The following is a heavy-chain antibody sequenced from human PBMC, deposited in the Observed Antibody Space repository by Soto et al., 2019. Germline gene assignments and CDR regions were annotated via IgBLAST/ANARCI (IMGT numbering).Heavy chain of an antibody. CDR3: ARDNDRLQLGGNYYYILDV. CDR2: ILPLFRTP. D-gene: IGHD4-4*01. CDR1: GGTFSSSA. V-gene: IGHV1-69*12. Sequence: QVQLVQSGAEMKEPGSSVKVSCKTSGGTFSSSAISWLRQAPGQGLEWMGGILPLFRTPDYAQKFQGRATIAADESTSTAYMELSSLRSEDTAVYYCARDNDRLQLGGNYYYILDVWGQGTTITVSS. J-gene: IGHJ6*02.